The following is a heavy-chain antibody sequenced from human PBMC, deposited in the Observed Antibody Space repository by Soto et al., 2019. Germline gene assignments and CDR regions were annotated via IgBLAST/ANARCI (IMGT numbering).Heavy chain of an antibody. CDR1: GGSISSYY. Sequence: SETLSLTCTVSGGSISSYYWSWIRQPAGKGLEWIGRIYTSGSTNYNPSLKSRVTMSVDTSKNQFSLKLSSVTAADTAVYHCARDGETYSSSSWFDPWGQGTLVTVSS. V-gene: IGHV4-4*07. D-gene: IGHD6-13*01. CDR2: IYTSGST. J-gene: IGHJ5*02. CDR3: ARDGETYSSSSWFDP.